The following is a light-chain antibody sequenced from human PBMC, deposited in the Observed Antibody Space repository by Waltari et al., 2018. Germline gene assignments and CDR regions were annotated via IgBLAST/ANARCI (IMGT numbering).Light chain of an antibody. Sequence: QSVLTQPPSASGTPGQGVTISCSGRSSNIGSNTVSWYQQLPGTAPKLVVYFNNQRPSGVPDRFSGSKSDTSASLAIGGLQSEDEADYYCATWDDSLNGQVVFGGGTKLTVL. CDR2: FNN. V-gene: IGLV1-44*01. J-gene: IGLJ2*01. CDR1: SSNIGSNT. CDR3: ATWDDSLNGQVV.